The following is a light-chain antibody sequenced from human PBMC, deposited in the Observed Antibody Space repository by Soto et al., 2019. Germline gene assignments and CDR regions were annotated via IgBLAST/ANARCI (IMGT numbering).Light chain of an antibody. V-gene: IGKV3-11*01. CDR3: QQRSNWIT. J-gene: IGKJ5*01. CDR1: QSVSSY. CDR2: DAS. Sequence: DIWLTQSPATLSLSPGERATLSCRASQSVSSYLAWYQQKPGQGPRLLIYDASNRATGIPARLTGSGSGTEFTLTITSLEPEDFAIYFCQQRSNWITFGQGTRLEIK.